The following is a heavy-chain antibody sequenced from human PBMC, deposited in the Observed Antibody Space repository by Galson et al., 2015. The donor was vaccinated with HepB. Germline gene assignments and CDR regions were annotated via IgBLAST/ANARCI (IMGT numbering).Heavy chain of an antibody. V-gene: IGHV2-70*04. D-gene: IGHD6-19*01. CDR1: GFSLSTTKMR. J-gene: IGHJ2*01. Sequence: PALVKPTQTLTLTCTFSGFSLSTTKMRVSWIRQPPGKALEWLARIDWDDDKFYSTSLKTRLTISKDTSKNQVVLTMTNMDPVDTATYYCARSGYSSGWYPWYFDLWGRGTLVTFSS. CDR3: ARSGYSSGWYPWYFDL. CDR2: IDWDDDK.